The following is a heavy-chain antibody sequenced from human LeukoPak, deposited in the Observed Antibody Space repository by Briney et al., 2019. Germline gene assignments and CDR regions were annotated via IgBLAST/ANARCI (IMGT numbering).Heavy chain of an antibody. CDR2: VKSKTDGGTT. CDR3: TTYRQYAILQL. D-gene: IGHD2-8*01. V-gene: IGHV3-15*01. J-gene: IGHJ4*02. CDR1: GFTFSSYA. Sequence: GGSLRLSCAASGFTFSSYAMSWVRQAPGKGLEWVGRVKSKTDGGTTDYAAPVKGRFTISRDDSKNTLYLQMNSLKTEDTAVYYCTTYRQYAILQLWGQGTLVTVSS.